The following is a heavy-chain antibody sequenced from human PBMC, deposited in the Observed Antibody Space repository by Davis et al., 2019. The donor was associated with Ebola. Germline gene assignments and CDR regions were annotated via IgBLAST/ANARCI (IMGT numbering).Heavy chain of an antibody. J-gene: IGHJ5*02. V-gene: IGHV4-30-4*01. Sequence: MPSETLSLTCSVSGDSISRGGYYWSWIRQPPGKGLEWIGYIYNNGNSYFNPSLESRASILVGMSNNQFSLKLISVTVADTAVYYCVRVDCGGDCYPKVFGWFDPWGQGTLVTVSS. D-gene: IGHD2-21*02. CDR2: IYNNGNS. CDR3: VRVDCGGDCYPKVFGWFDP. CDR1: GDSISRGGYY.